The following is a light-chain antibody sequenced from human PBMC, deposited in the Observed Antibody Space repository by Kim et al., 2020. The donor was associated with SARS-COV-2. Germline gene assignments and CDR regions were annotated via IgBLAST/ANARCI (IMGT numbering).Light chain of an antibody. CDR3: LQHNSYPPT. CDR1: EGISNY. V-gene: IGKV1-17*03. J-gene: IGKJ4*01. CDR2: AAS. Sequence: AYVGDRVTITFRASEGISNYLAWFQQKPVKVPQRLIYAASTLQSGVPSRFSGSRSGTEFSLTISSLQPVDFATYFCLQHNSYPPTFGGGTKVDIK.